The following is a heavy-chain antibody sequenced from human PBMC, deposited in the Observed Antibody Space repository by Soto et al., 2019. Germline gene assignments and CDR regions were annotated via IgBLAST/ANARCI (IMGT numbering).Heavy chain of an antibody. Sequence: QVQLVQSGAEVKKPGASVKVSCKASGYTFTSYGISWVRQAPGQGLEWMGWISAYNGNTNYAQKLQGRVTMTTDTSTSTAYMELRSLRFDDTAVFYCARNLFKSHYGSGSYNQGGWNYCVHGTLVTVSS. D-gene: IGHD3-10*01. V-gene: IGHV1-18*01. CDR3: ARNLFKSHYGSGSYNQGGWNY. CDR1: GYTFTSYG. J-gene: IGHJ4*01. CDR2: ISAYNGNT.